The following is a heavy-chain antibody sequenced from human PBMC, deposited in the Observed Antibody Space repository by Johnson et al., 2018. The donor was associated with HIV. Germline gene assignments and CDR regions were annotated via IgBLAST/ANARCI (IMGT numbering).Heavy chain of an antibody. J-gene: IGHJ3*02. CDR1: GLSFSNFG. CDR2: IWYDGSNK. CDR3: ASLWIAAAGSPGDAFDI. Sequence: QVQLVESGGGVVQPGKSLTLSCVGSGLSFSNFGIHWVRQAPGKGLEWVAVIWYDGSNKYYADSVKGRFTISRDNSKNTLYLQMNSLRAEDTAVYYCASLWIAAAGSPGDAFDIWGQGTMVTVSS. D-gene: IGHD6-13*01. V-gene: IGHV3-33*08.